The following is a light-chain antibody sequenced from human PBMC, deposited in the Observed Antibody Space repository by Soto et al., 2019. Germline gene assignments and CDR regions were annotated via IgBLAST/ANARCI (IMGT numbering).Light chain of an antibody. CDR3: SSYTSTSTPCV. V-gene: IGLV2-14*01. Sequence: QSALTQPASVSGSPGQSITISCTGTSSDVGGYNYVSWYQQQSGKAPKLIIYEVSHRPSGASNHFSGYKSGNTASLTISGLQAEDEADYYCSSYTSTSTPCVFGTGTKVTVL. CDR1: SSDVGGYNY. CDR2: EVS. J-gene: IGLJ1*01.